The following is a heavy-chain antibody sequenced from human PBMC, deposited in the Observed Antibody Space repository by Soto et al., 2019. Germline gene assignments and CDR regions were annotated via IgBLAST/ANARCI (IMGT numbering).Heavy chain of an antibody. V-gene: IGHV3-30*18. CDR3: VKATLPTAIKFGVDS. CDR2: ISHDGNQK. CDR1: GFTFSSYG. Sequence: GGSLRLSCAASGFTFSSYGMHWVRQTPDKGLEWVAVISHDGNQKYYADFAKGRFTISRDNARNTLHLQMNSLRPEDTAFFYCVKATLPTAIKFGVDSWGQGTMVTV. J-gene: IGHJ5*01. D-gene: IGHD2-2*01.